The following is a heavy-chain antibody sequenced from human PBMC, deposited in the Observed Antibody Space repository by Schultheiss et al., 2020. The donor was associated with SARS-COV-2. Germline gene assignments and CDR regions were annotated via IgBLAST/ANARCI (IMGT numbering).Heavy chain of an antibody. CDR2: IIPIFGTA. CDR3: ASRYYGSGSYQNVGRYYYMDV. V-gene: IGHV1-69*06. Sequence: SVKVSCKASGGTFSSYAISWVRQAPGQGLEWMGGIIPIFGTANYAQKFQGRVTITADRSTSTSYMELSSLRSEDTAVYYCASRYYGSGSYQNVGRYYYMDVWGKGTTVTVSS. CDR1: GGTFSSYA. J-gene: IGHJ6*03. D-gene: IGHD3-10*01.